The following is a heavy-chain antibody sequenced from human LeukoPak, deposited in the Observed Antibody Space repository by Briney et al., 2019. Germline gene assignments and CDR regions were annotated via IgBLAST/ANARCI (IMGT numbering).Heavy chain of an antibody. V-gene: IGHV4-39*07. Sequence: SETLSLTGTVSGGSISSSSYYWGWIRQPPGKGLEWIGSIYYSGSTYYNPSLKSRVTISVDTSKNQFSLKLSSVTAADTAVYYCASSRRDGYSRIDYWGQGTLVTVSS. CDR3: ASSRRDGYSRIDY. CDR2: IYYSGST. D-gene: IGHD5-24*01. J-gene: IGHJ4*02. CDR1: GGSISSSSYY.